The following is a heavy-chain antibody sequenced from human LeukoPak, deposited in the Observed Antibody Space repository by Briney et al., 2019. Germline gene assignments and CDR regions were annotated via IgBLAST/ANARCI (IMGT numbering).Heavy chain of an antibody. CDR3: ANGRVLRYFDWPLDY. Sequence: GGSLRLSCAASGFTFSSYAMSWVRQAPGKGVEWVSVIRGTFRRAYYAASLTRPFTISTDTSNNTLYLQMNSLRAEHPAVYYCANGRVLRYFDWPLDYWGQGTLVTVSS. J-gene: IGHJ4*02. CDR2: IRGTFRRA. CDR1: GFTFSSYA. V-gene: IGHV3-23*01. D-gene: IGHD3-9*01.